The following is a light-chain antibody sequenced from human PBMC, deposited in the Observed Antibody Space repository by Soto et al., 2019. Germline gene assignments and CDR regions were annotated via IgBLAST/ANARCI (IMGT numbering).Light chain of an antibody. Sequence: EIVLPQSPATLSLSPGERVTLSCRASQSVSSYLVWYQQKPGQAPRLLIHDASNRATGIPVRFSGSGSGTDFTHTISSLEPEVFAVYSCQQSNNWPPTFGHGTRLEIK. CDR3: QQSNNWPPT. CDR2: DAS. CDR1: QSVSSY. V-gene: IGKV3-11*01. J-gene: IGKJ5*01.